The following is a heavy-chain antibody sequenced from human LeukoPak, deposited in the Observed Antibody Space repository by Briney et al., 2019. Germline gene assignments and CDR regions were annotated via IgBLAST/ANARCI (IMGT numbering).Heavy chain of an antibody. D-gene: IGHD6-13*01. CDR3: AKDATPALGTVYMDV. CDR2: ISNFGDII. V-gene: IGHV3-48*03. J-gene: IGHJ6*03. CDR1: GFTFSSYE. Sequence: GGSLRLSCAASGFTFSSYEMNWVRQAPGKGLEWISHISNFGDIIHYADSVEGRFTISRDNDKNSIYLQMNSLRAEDTAVYYCAKDATPALGTVYMDVWGKGTTVTISS.